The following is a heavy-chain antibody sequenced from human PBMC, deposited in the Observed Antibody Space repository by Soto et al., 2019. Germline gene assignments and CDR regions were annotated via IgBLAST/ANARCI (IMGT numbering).Heavy chain of an antibody. CDR1: GYTFTSYG. J-gene: IGHJ6*02. V-gene: IGHV1-18*04. D-gene: IGHD3-3*01. CDR2: ISAYNGNT. Sequence: ASVKVSCKASGYTFTSYGISWVRQAPGQGLEWMGWISAYNGNTNYAQKLQGRVTMTTDTSTSTAYMELRSLRSDDTAVYYCATSSYDFWSGSYGMDVWGQGTTGTVSS. CDR3: ATSSYDFWSGSYGMDV.